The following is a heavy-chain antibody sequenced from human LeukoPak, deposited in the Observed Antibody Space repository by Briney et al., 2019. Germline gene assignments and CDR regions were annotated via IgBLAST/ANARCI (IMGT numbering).Heavy chain of an antibody. Sequence: GGSLRLSCAASGFTFSSYGMHWVRQAPGKGLEWVAVISYDGSNTYYADSVKGRFAISRDNSKNMLYLQMNSLRAEDTAVYYCAKPYYYGSRSYMDYWGQGTLVTVSS. V-gene: IGHV3-30*18. CDR2: ISYDGSNT. CDR3: AKPYYYGSRSYMDY. CDR1: GFTFSSYG. J-gene: IGHJ4*02. D-gene: IGHD3-10*01.